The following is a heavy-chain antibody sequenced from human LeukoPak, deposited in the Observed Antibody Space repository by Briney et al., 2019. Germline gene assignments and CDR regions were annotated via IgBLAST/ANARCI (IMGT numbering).Heavy chain of an antibody. Sequence: SETLSLTCTFSGASIGNIRYYWGWIRQPPGKRLEWIGSIYHSGTTYYNPSLKSRITMSVDTSKNHFSLKLSSVTAADTAVYYCARGARITMVRGVLYYFDYWGQGTLVTVSS. CDR2: IYHSGTT. J-gene: IGHJ4*02. D-gene: IGHD3-10*01. CDR1: GASIGNIRYY. CDR3: ARGARITMVRGVLYYFDY. V-gene: IGHV4-39*07.